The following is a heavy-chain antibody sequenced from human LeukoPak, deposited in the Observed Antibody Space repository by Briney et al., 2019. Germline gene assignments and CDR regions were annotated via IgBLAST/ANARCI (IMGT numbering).Heavy chain of an antibody. D-gene: IGHD3-10*01. CDR2: INPNGGGT. V-gene: IGHV1-2*02. Sequence: GASVKVSCKASGYTFTDFYMHWLRQAPGQGLEWMGWINPNGGGTDYAQKFQGRVTMTRDTSISTAYMELIRLRSDDTAVYYCARDHEYYYGSGSYYPGGCDYWGQGTLVTVSS. CDR1: GYTFTDFY. CDR3: ARDHEYYYGSGSYYPGGCDY. J-gene: IGHJ4*02.